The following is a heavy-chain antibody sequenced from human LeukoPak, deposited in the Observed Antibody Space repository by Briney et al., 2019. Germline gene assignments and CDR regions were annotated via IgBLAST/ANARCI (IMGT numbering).Heavy chain of an antibody. D-gene: IGHD3-9*01. V-gene: IGHV4-34*01. CDR1: GGSFSGYY. Sequence: SETLSLTCAVYGGSFSGYYWSWIRQPPGKGLEWIGEINHSGGTKYNPSLKSRVTISVDTSKNQFSLKLSSVTAADTAVYYCAIPPYDILTGYYLYWGQGTLVTVSS. CDR3: AIPPYDILTGYYLY. J-gene: IGHJ4*02. CDR2: INHSGGT.